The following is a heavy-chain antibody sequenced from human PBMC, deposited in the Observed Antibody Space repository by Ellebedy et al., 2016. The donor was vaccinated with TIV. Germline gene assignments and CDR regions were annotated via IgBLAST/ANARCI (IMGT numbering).Heavy chain of an antibody. D-gene: IGHD4-23*01. CDR1: GFTFRSRP. V-gene: IGHV3-21*05. Sequence: GESLKISCAVSGFTFRSRPMNWVRQAPGKGLEWLSYIGLATGDTHYAESVKGRFTVSRDNAQNALYLQMNSLRDEDTAVYYCVGNSNTPYCCMDVWGKGTTVTVSS. J-gene: IGHJ6*03. CDR2: IGLATGDT. CDR3: VGNSNTPYCCMDV.